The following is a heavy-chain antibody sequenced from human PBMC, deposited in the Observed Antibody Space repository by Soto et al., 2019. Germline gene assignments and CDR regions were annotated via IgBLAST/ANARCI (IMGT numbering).Heavy chain of an antibody. CDR1: GYSFTSSG. J-gene: IGHJ6*02. V-gene: IGHV1-18*01. CDR2: ISGYNGDT. Sequence: QVHLVQSGAEVKKPGASVKVSCKTSGYSFTSSGINWVRQAPGQGLEWMGWISGYNGDTNYLQKFQGRVTMTTDTATSTAYMELRSLRSDDAAVYYCARSGSIPSCYYGMDVWGQGTTVTVSS. CDR3: ARSGSIPSCYYGMDV. D-gene: IGHD2-21*01.